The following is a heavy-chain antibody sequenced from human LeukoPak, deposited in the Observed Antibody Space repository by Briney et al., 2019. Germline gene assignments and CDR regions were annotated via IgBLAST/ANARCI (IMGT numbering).Heavy chain of an antibody. CDR2: MNPNSGNT. J-gene: IGHJ3*01. CDR3: TRSDGYGLVGI. CDR1: GYTFTGYY. D-gene: IGHD3-10*01. Sequence: ASVEVSCKASGYTFTGYYMHWVRQAPGQGLEWMGWMNPNSGNTGYAQKFQGRVTMTRNTSISTAYMELSSLRSEDTAVYYCTRSDGYGLVGIWGQGTMVTVSS. V-gene: IGHV1-8*02.